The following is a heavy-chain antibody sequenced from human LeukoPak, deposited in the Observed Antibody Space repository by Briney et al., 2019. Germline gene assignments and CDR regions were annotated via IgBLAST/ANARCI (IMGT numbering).Heavy chain of an antibody. Sequence: SETLSLTCAVYGGSFSGYYWSWIRQPPGKGLEWIGEINHSGSTNYNPSLKSRVTISVDTSKNQFSLKLSSVTAADTAVHYCARKGYYYDSSGPYYFDYWGQGTLVTVSS. CDR1: GGSFSGYY. J-gene: IGHJ4*02. CDR3: ARKGYYYDSSGPYYFDY. CDR2: INHSGST. D-gene: IGHD3-22*01. V-gene: IGHV4-34*01.